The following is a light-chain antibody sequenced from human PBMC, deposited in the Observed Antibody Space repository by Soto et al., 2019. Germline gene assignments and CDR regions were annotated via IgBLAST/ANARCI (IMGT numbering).Light chain of an antibody. CDR3: MQALQSRT. CDR1: QSLLHTDGYNY. CDR2: LGS. V-gene: IGKV2-28*01. Sequence: EIVMTQSPLSLPVTPGEPASISCRSSQSLLHTDGYNYLDWYLQKPGQSPQLLIYLGSNRASGVPDRLSGGGSGTDFTLKISRVEAEDIGVFFCMQALQSRTFGQGTKVEIK. J-gene: IGKJ1*01.